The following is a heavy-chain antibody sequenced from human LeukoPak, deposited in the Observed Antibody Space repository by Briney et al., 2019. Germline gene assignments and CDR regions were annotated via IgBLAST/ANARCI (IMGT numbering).Heavy chain of an antibody. V-gene: IGHV4-34*01. CDR3: ARDATSNWGGNTFDI. Sequence: SETLSLTCAVYGGSFSGYYWSWIRQPPGKGLEWIGEINHSGSTNYNPSLKSRVTISIDTSKNQFSLKLSSVTAADTAIYYCARDATSNWGGNTFDIWAQGTMVTVSS. CDR1: GGSFSGYY. J-gene: IGHJ3*02. CDR2: INHSGST. D-gene: IGHD7-27*01.